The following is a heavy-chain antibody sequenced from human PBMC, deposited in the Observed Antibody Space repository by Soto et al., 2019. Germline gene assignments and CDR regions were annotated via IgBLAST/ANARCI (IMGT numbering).Heavy chain of an antibody. J-gene: IGHJ4*02. V-gene: IGHV1-69*02. D-gene: IGHD2-15*01. CDR2: IIPILGIA. CDR3: ASAGCSGGSCYLTDDY. CDR1: GGTFSSYT. Sequence: QVQLVQSGAEVKKPGSSVKVSCKASGGTFSSYTISWVRQAPGQGLEWMGRIIPILGIANYAQKFQGRVTMTAEKATSTAYMELSSLRSEDTAVYYCASAGCSGGSCYLTDDYWGQGTLVTVSS.